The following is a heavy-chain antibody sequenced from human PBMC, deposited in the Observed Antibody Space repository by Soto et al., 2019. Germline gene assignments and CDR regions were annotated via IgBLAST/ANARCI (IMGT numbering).Heavy chain of an antibody. CDR3: ARVGFRSSYYCFDS. D-gene: IGHD3-3*01. CDR1: GFTFRNFN. CDR2: ISTSSSFI. J-gene: IGHJ4*02. V-gene: IGHV3-21*02. Sequence: EVQLVESGGGLVKPGGTLRLSCAASGFTFRNFNMNWVRQAPGKGLEWVASISTSSSFIYYADSVKGRFTISRDSAQNSLYLQMNSLRVEDTAVYYCARVGFRSSYYCFDSWGQGTLVTVSS.